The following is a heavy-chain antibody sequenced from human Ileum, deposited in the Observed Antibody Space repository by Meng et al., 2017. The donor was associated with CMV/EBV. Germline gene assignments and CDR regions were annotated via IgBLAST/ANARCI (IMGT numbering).Heavy chain of an antibody. CDR2: ISWDAINT. V-gene: IGHV3-43D*03. CDR1: GFTFRDYA. J-gene: IGHJ4*02. D-gene: IGHD1-26*01. CDR3: AKAVGTATSNYIDN. Sequence: GGSLRLSCATAGFTFRDYAMQWVRQVPGKGLEWVSLISWDAINTYYADSVRGRFTISRDNSEKSLYLQMNSLRPEDTALYYCAKAVGTATSNYIDNWGQGTLVTVSS.